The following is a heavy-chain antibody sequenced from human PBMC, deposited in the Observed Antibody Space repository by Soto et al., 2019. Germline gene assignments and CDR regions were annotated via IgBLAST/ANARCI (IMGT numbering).Heavy chain of an antibody. V-gene: IGHV3-21*01. CDR2: ISSNSNYR. J-gene: IGHJ4*02. CDR3: ARDPPKYYYGSGSFDY. CDR1: GFSFDSYS. Sequence: EVQLVESGGGLVKPGGSLRLSCAASGFSFDSYSMNWVRQAPGKGLEWVSSISSNSNYRYYVDSVKGRFTISRDNTKNSLYLQMNSLRAEDTAVYYCARDPPKYYYGSGSFDYWGQGTLVTVSS. D-gene: IGHD3-10*01.